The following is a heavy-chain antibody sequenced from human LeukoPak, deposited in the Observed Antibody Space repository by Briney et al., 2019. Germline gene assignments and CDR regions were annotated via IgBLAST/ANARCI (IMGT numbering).Heavy chain of an antibody. CDR2: INPKSGET. CDR3: AREAGDNTYNV. Sequence: GASVKVSCKASGYTFTDYCMHWVRQAPGQGLEWMGWINPKSGETRYEQNFQGRVTMTRDTSISTAYMELSRLRSDDTAVYYCAREAGDNTYNVWGQGTMVTVSS. V-gene: IGHV1-2*02. J-gene: IGHJ3*01. CDR1: GYTFTDYC. D-gene: IGHD7-27*01.